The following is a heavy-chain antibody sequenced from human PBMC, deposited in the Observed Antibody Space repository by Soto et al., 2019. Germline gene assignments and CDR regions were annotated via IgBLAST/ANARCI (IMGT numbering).Heavy chain of an antibody. J-gene: IGHJ4*02. CDR2: INPSGGST. Sequence: ASVKVSCKASGYTFTSYYMHWVRQAPGQGLEWMGIINPSGGSTSYAQKFQGRVTMTRDTSTSTVYMELSSLRSEDTAVYYCARFRQNIVVVVAAPEYYFDYWGQGTLVTVSS. D-gene: IGHD2-15*01. CDR1: GYTFTSYY. CDR3: ARFRQNIVVVVAAPEYYFDY. V-gene: IGHV1-46*03.